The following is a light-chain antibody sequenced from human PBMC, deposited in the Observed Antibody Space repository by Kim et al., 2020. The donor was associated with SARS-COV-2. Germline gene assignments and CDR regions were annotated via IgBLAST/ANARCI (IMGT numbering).Light chain of an antibody. CDR3: QQYYSSPLT. J-gene: IGKJ4*01. V-gene: IGKV3-20*01. Sequence: PGERATLSCRASPSLGSSFLAWYHQKPGQAPRLLIYGASSRATGVPDRFSGTGSGTDFTLTISRLEPEDFAVYYCQQYYSSPLTFGGGTKVDIK. CDR2: GAS. CDR1: PSLGSSF.